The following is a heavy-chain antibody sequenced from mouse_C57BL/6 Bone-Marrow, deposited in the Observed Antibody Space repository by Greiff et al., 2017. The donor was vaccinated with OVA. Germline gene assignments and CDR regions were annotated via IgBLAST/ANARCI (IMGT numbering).Heavy chain of an antibody. Sequence: VQLQQSGPGLVQPSQSLSITCTVSGFSLTSYGVHWVRQSPGKGLEWLGVIWSGGSTDYYAAFISRLSISKDNSKSQVFFKMNSLQADDTAIYYCARPGSSYGYFDVWGTGTTVTVSS. V-gene: IGHV2-2*01. CDR3: ARPGSSYGYFDV. CDR1: GFSLTSYG. D-gene: IGHD1-1*01. J-gene: IGHJ1*03. CDR2: IWSGGST.